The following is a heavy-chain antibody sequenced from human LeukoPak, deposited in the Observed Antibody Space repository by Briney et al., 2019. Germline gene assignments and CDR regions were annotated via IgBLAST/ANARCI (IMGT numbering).Heavy chain of an antibody. CDR2: IKSKTDGGTA. Sequence: RGSLRLSCAASGLTFSNAWMSWVRPAPGKGLEWVGRIKSKTDGGTAGSAAPVKGRFTISRDDSKNTLYLEMNNLKTDDTAVYYCTTARSYYGMDVWGHGTTVTVSS. V-gene: IGHV3-15*01. CDR3: TTARSYYGMDV. J-gene: IGHJ6*02. CDR1: GLTFSNAW.